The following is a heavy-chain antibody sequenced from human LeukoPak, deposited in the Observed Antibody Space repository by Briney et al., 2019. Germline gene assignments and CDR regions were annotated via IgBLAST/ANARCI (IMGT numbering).Heavy chain of an antibody. CDR3: ARDSCSSTSCPSIDDY. Sequence: ASVKVSCKASGYTFTGYYMHWVRQAPGQGLEWMGWINPDSGGTKYAQKFQGRVTMTRDTSINTAYVELSRLRSDDTAVYYCARDSCSSTSCPSIDDYWGQGTLVTVSS. CDR1: GYTFTGYY. V-gene: IGHV1-2*02. J-gene: IGHJ4*02. D-gene: IGHD2-2*01. CDR2: INPDSGGT.